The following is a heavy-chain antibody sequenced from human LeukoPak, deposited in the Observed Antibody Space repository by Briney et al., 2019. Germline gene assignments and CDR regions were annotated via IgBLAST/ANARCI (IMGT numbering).Heavy chain of an antibody. D-gene: IGHD4-11*01. Sequence: PSETLSLTCAVSGGSISSGGYSWSWIRQPPGKGLEWIGYIYHSGSTYYNPSLKSRVTISVDRSKNQFSLKLSSVTAADTAVYYCARGIGYSNRGQDVWFDPWGQGTLVTVSS. CDR1: GGSISSGGYS. V-gene: IGHV4-30-2*01. CDR3: ARGIGYSNRGQDVWFDP. CDR2: IYHSGST. J-gene: IGHJ5*02.